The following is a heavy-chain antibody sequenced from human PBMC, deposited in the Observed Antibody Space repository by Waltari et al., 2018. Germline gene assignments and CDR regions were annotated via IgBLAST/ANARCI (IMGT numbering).Heavy chain of an antibody. Sequence: QVQLQESGPGLVKPSQTLSLTCTVSGGSISSGGYYWSWIRQHPGKGLEWIGYIYYSGSTYYNPSLKSRVTISVDTSKNQFSLKLSSVTAADTAVYYCARDRERDFWSGPSTTYYYYMDVWGKGTTVTVSS. CDR2: IYYSGST. CDR1: GGSISSGGYY. V-gene: IGHV4-31*03. D-gene: IGHD3-3*01. CDR3: ARDRERDFWSGPSTTYYYYMDV. J-gene: IGHJ6*03.